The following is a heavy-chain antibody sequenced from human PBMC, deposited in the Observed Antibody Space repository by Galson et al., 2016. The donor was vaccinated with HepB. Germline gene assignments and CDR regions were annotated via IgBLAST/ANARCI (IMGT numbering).Heavy chain of an antibody. V-gene: IGHV3-30-3*01. Sequence: SLRLSCAASGFTFRSYAMHWVRQAPGRGLEWVAVISYDGSNKYYADSVKGRFTISRDNSKNTLYLQMNRLGAEDAAVSYCTSTYGSGSYRRDAFDIWGQGTMVPVPS. CDR3: TSTYGSGSYRRDAFDI. D-gene: IGHD3-10*01. J-gene: IGHJ3*02. CDR1: GFTFRSYA. CDR2: ISYDGSNK.